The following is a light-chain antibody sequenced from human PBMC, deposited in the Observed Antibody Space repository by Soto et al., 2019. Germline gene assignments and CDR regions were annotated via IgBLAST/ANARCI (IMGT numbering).Light chain of an antibody. CDR3: CSFAGNTNSV. V-gene: IGLV2-23*02. CDR2: EVF. J-gene: IGLJ3*02. Sequence: QSALTQPASVSGSPGQSITISCTGTGSDVGGYSLVSWYQQHPDKAPKLIIYEVFKRPSGVSNRFSGSKSGNTASLTITGLQAEGEGDYYCCSFAGNTNSVFGGGTKLTVL. CDR1: GSDVGGYSL.